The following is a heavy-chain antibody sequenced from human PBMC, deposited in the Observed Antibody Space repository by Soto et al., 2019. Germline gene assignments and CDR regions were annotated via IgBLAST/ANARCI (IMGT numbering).Heavy chain of an antibody. CDR2: LSRSSPDT. J-gene: IGHJ5*02. Sequence: SGFANSVDIVGCLSMAPGKGLELVSYLSRSSPDTNYADPVKGRFTPSRDNANNSLYLQMNSLRAEDTAVYYCAREHYGPGWFDPWGQGTLVSVSP. D-gene: IGHD3-10*01. V-gene: IGHV3-11*05. CDR3: AREHYGPGWFDP. CDR1: GFANSVDI.